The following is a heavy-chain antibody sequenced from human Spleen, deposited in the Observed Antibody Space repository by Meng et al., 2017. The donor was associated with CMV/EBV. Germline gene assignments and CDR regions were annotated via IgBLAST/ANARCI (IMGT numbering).Heavy chain of an antibody. Sequence: ASVKVSCKASGYTFSTYGVSWVRQAPGQGLEWMGWISGYNGNTKYAQNLQGRVTMTADTSTRTAYMELRSLRSDDTAVYYCARDAISYDFWSQTAYGMDVWGQGTTVTVSS. V-gene: IGHV1-18*01. CDR3: ARDAISYDFWSQTAYGMDV. J-gene: IGHJ6*02. D-gene: IGHD3-3*01. CDR1: GYTFSTYG. CDR2: ISGYNGNT.